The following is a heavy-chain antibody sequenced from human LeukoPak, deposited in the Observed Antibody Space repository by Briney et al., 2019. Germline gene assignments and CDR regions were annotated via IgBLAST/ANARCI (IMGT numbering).Heavy chain of an antibody. Sequence: ASVKVSCKASGYTFTSYGISWVRQAPGQGLEWMGWINPNSGGTNYAQKFQGRVTMTRDTSISTAYIELSRLRSDDTAVYYCARAPSYYDFWSGYPDYYYYYMDVWGKGTTVTVSS. CDR1: GYTFTSYG. J-gene: IGHJ6*03. CDR3: ARAPSYYDFWSGYPDYYYYYMDV. V-gene: IGHV1-2*02. D-gene: IGHD3-3*01. CDR2: INPNSGGT.